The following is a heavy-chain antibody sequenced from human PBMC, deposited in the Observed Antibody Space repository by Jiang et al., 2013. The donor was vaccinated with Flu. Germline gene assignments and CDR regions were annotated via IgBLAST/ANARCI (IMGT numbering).Heavy chain of an antibody. J-gene: IGHJ2*01. V-gene: IGHV3-30*18. CDR2: ISYDGSNK. CDR1: GFTFSSYG. D-gene: IGHD3-3*01. CDR3: AKGSSITIFGVVPWYFDL. Sequence: LLESGGGVVQPGRSLRLSCAASGFTFSSYGMHWVRQAPGKGLEWVAVISYDGSNKYYADSVKGRFTISRDNSKNTLYLQMNSLRAEDTAVYYCAKGSSITIFGVVPWYFDLWGRGTLVTVSS.